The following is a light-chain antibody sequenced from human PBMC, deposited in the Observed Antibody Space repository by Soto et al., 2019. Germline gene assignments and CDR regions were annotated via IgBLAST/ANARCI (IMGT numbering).Light chain of an antibody. CDR2: AVS. J-gene: IGKJ4*01. Sequence: IPITQSPASLSASLGARVTITCRASQDIRNDLGWFQQKPGEAPKRLIYAVSNLQSGVPSRFRGSGSGTELTITISSLKPDDGETDDGQQRYITPAGFGGGTKVDI. CDR3: QQRYITPAG. CDR1: QDIRND. V-gene: IGKV1-17*01.